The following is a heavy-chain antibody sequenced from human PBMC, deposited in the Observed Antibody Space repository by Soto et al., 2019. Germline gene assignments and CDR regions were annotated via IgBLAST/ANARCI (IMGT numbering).Heavy chain of an antibody. CDR2: IIPIFGTA. J-gene: IGHJ4*02. CDR3: AIWGQGDYYDSSGYFPLDY. CDR1: GGTFSSYA. Sequence: GASVKVSCKASGGTFSSYAISWVRQAPGQGLEWMGGIIPIFGTANYAQKFQGRVTITADESTSTAYMELSSLRSEDTAVYYCAIWGQGDYYDSSGYFPLDYWGQGTLVTVSS. V-gene: IGHV1-69*13. D-gene: IGHD3-22*01.